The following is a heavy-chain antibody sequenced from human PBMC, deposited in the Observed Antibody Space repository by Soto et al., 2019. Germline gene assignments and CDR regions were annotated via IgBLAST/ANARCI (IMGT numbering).Heavy chain of an antibody. CDR3: ARGGSSNWYFDL. CDR1: GFTFSSYC. J-gene: IGHJ2*01. D-gene: IGHD1-26*01. CDR2: INSDGSST. Sequence: EVQLVESGGGLVQPGVSLRLSCAASGFTFSSYCMHWVRQAPWKGLVWVARINSDGSSTSYADSVKGRFTISRDNAKNTLYLQMHSLRAEDTAVYYCARGGSSNWYFDLWGRGTLFTVSS. V-gene: IGHV3-74*01.